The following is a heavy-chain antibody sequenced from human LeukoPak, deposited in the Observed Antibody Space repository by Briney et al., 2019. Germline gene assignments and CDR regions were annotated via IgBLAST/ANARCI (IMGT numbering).Heavy chain of an antibody. V-gene: IGHV1-24*01. CDR2: FDPEDGES. CDR3: ARDRSGSYYFFDY. Sequence: GASVKVSCKVSGYTLTELSMHWVRQTPGKGLEWMGGFDPEDGESIYAQRFQGRVTMTEDTSTDTAYMELSALRSDDTAVYYCARDRSGSYYFFDYWGQGTLVTVSS. D-gene: IGHD1-26*01. CDR1: GYTLTELS. J-gene: IGHJ4*02.